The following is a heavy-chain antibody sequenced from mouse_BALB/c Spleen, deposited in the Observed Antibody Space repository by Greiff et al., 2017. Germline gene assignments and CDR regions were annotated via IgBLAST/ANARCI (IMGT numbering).Heavy chain of an antibody. CDR3: ARRGLTVKAWFAY. CDR2: ISSGSSTI. D-gene: IGHD4-1*01. Sequence: DVMLVESGGGLVQPGGSRKLSCAASGFTFSSFGMHWVRQAPEKGLEWVAYISSGSSTIYYADTVKGRFTISRDNPKNTLFLQMTSLRSEDTAMYYCARRGLTVKAWFAYWGQGTLVTVSA. V-gene: IGHV5-17*02. CDR1: GFTFSSFG. J-gene: IGHJ3*01.